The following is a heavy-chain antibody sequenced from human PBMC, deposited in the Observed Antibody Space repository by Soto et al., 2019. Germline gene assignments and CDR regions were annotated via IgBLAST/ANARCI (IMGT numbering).Heavy chain of an antibody. D-gene: IGHD2-15*01. CDR3: AREGGGYCSGGSCQVDY. CDR2: IYSSENT. CDR1: GGSVSSNSYS. J-gene: IGHJ4*02. Sequence: TLSLTCTVSGGSVSSNSYSWGWIRQSPGKGLEWIGTIYSSENTYYNPSLLSRVTISVDTSKNEFSLRLSSVTAADTAVYYCAREGGGYCSGGSCQVDYWGQGTLVTVSS. V-gene: IGHV4-39*02.